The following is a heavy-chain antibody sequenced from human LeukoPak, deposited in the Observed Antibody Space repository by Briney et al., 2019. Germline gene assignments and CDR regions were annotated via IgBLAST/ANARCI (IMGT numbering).Heavy chain of an antibody. CDR3: ARGVVAATLFWFDP. D-gene: IGHD2-15*01. J-gene: IGHJ5*02. V-gene: IGHV4-59*01. CDR2: VSYSGNT. CDR1: GGSMNNYY. Sequence: KSSETLSLTCIVSGGSMNNYYWSWIRQPPGKGLEWIGYVSYSGNTNYNSSLKSRVSMSVDTSKNQFSLKLISVTAADTAMYYCARGVVAATLFWFDPWGQGTLVTVSS.